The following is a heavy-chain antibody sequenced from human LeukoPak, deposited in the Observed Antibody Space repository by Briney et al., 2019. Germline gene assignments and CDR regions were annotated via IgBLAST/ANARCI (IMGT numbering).Heavy chain of an antibody. V-gene: IGHV1-18*01. CDR1: GYTFTSYG. CDR2: ISAYNGNT. J-gene: IGHJ4*02. CDR3: ARVSLVPAATKRDY. D-gene: IGHD2-2*01. Sequence: GASVKVSCKASGYTFTSYGISWVRQAPGQGLEWMGWISAYNGNTNYAQKLQGRVTMTTDTSTSTAYMELRSLRSDDTAVYYCARVSLVPAATKRDYWGQGTLVTVSS.